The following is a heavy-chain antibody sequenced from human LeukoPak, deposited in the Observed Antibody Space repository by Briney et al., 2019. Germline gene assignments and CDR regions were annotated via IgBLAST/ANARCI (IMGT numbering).Heavy chain of an antibody. V-gene: IGHV1-2*02. CDR2: INPNSGGT. J-gene: IGHJ4*02. CDR1: GYTFTGYY. Sequence: ASVKVSCKASGYTFTGYYMHWVRQAPGQGLEWMGWINPNSGGTNYAQKVQGRVTMTRDTSISTAYMELRRLRSDDTAVYYPARXXXATRNYYFDYWGQGTLVTVSS. CDR3: ARXXXATRNYYFDY. D-gene: IGHD1-1*01.